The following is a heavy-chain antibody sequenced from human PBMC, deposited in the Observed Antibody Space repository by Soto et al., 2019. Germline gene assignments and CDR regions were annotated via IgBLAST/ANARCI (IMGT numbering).Heavy chain of an antibody. CDR1: GFTFSGSG. D-gene: IGHD6-19*01. J-gene: IGHJ4*02. Sequence: QPGGSMRLSCAAPGFTFSGSGIHWVRQASGKGLEWVGRIRTKTDNYATAYAASVKGRFTISRDDSKNMAYLQMNSLKTEDTAVYYCTAMAGIDYSGQGTLVTLSS. CDR3: TAMAGIDY. CDR2: IRTKTDNYAT. V-gene: IGHV3-73*01.